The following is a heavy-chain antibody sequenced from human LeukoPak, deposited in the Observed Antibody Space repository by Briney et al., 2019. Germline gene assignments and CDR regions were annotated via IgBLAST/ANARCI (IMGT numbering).Heavy chain of an antibody. CDR1: GGSISSSSYY. Sequence: SETLSLTCTVSGGSISSSSYYWGWIRQPPGKGLECIGNIYSSGTTYYNPSLKSRVTISIDTSKSQFSLRLSSVTAADTAVYYCVQNIPGTIEHWGQGTLVTVSS. D-gene: IGHD1-7*01. CDR3: VQNIPGTIEH. J-gene: IGHJ1*01. CDR2: IYSSGTT. V-gene: IGHV4-39*01.